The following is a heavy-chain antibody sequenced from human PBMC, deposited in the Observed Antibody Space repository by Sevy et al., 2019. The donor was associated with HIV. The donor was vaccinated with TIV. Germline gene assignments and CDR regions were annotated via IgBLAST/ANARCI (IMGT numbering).Heavy chain of an antibody. CDR3: AKDRVTVFGVVVTFDS. J-gene: IGHJ4*02. V-gene: IGHV3-23*01. CDR1: GFTFDSYA. CDR2: ISGSGYAT. D-gene: IGHD3-3*01. Sequence: GGSLRLSCAASGFTFDSYAMHWVRQVAGKGLEWVSKISGSGYATYYADSVKGRFIISRDTSRNTLYLQMNSLRVEDSAVYFCAKDRVTVFGVVVTFDSWGQGTLVTVSS.